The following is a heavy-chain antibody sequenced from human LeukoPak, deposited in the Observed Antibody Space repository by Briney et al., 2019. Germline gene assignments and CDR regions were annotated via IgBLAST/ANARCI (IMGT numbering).Heavy chain of an antibody. Sequence: SETLSLTCTVSGGSIRSSYYYWGWIRQPPGKGLGWIVSIYDSGSTYYNPSLKSRVTISVDTSKNQFSLKLNSVTAADTAVYYCASGGNDPLFDYWGQGTLVTVSS. CDR2: IYDSGST. CDR3: ASGGNDPLFDY. V-gene: IGHV4-39*01. D-gene: IGHD4-23*01. CDR1: GGSIRSSYYY. J-gene: IGHJ4*02.